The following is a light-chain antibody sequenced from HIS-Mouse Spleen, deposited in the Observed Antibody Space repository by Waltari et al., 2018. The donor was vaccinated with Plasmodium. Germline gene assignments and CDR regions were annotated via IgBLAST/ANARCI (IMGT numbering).Light chain of an antibody. V-gene: IGLV2-23*03. CDR2: EGS. CDR1: SSDVGSYNL. Sequence: QSALTQPASVSGSPGQSITISCTGTSSDVGSYNLFSWYPQHQGKAPKLMIYEGSKRPSGVSNRFSGSKSGNTASLTISGLQAEDEADYYCCSYAGSSTFVVFGGGTKLTVL. J-gene: IGLJ2*01. CDR3: CSYAGSSTFVV.